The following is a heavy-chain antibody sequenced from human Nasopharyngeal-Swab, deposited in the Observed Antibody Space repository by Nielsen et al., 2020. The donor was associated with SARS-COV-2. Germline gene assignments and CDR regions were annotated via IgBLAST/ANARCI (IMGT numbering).Heavy chain of an antibody. CDR2: ISYDGTYK. V-gene: IGHV3-30*18. Sequence: GGSLRLSCAASGFTFSSYGMHWVRQAPGKGLEWVAVISYDGTYKKYADSAKGRFTISRDKSKNTLYLQINSLRGEDTAVYYCAKDSVTTSYYYYYMDVWGKGTTVTVSS. CDR1: GFTFSSYG. D-gene: IGHD4-11*01. J-gene: IGHJ6*03. CDR3: AKDSVTTSYYYYYMDV.